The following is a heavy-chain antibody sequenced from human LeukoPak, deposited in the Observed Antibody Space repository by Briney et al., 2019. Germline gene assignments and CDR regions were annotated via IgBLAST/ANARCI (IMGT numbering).Heavy chain of an antibody. J-gene: IGHJ4*02. V-gene: IGHV4-59*11. Sequence: SETLSLTCTVSGGSISSQYWSWIRQPPGKGLEWIAGYIYYSGSTNYNPSLKSRVTISVDSSKNQFSLKLTSVTAADTAVYFCAREGGGGRRDFDSWGQGARVTVSS. CDR1: GGSISSQY. CDR3: AREGGGGRRDFDS. CDR2: IYYSGST. D-gene: IGHD3-16*01.